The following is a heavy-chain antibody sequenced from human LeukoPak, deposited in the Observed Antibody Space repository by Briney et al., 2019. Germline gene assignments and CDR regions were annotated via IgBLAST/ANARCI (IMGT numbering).Heavy chain of an antibody. J-gene: IGHJ4*02. V-gene: IGHV3-53*01. CDR2: IYSGGGT. CDR3: VKESTSSGYYYAPDY. CDR1: GFIVSNNY. D-gene: IGHD3-22*01. Sequence: GGSLRLSCAASGFIVSNNYMNWVRQAPGKGLEWVSIIYSGGGTYYADSVKGRFTISRDNSKNTLYLQMNSLRAEDTAVYYCVKESTSSGYYYAPDYWGQGTLVTVS.